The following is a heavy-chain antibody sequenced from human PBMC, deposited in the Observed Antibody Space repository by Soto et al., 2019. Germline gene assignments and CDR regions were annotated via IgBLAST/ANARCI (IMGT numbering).Heavy chain of an antibody. Sequence: QVQLQESGPGLVKPSETLSLTCTVSGGSISSYYWSWIRQPPGKGLEWIGYIYYSGSANYNPSLKSRVTISVDTSKNQFSLKLSSVPAADTAVYYCARHTGSWGGHYWGQGTLVTVSS. CDR2: IYYSGSA. CDR1: GGSISSYY. CDR3: ARHTGSWGGHY. V-gene: IGHV4-59*08. D-gene: IGHD6-13*01. J-gene: IGHJ4*02.